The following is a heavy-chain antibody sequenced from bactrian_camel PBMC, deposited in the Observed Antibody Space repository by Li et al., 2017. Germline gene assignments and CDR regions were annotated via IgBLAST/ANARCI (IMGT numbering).Heavy chain of an antibody. CDR1: GSIYGDAC. V-gene: IGHV3S53*01. Sequence: HVQLVESGGGSVQAGGSLRLSCGASGSIYGDACVGWLRQAPGKEREGVAAIDSDGIASYADSVKGRFTVSRDNANNNVNPMMNGLKPEDTAMYYCAAGQGVGWCLDVIRVGAEPDFDYWGHGTQV. D-gene: IGHD5*01. J-gene: IGHJ6*01. CDR3: AAGQGVGWCLDVIRVGAEPDFDY. CDR2: IDSDGIA.